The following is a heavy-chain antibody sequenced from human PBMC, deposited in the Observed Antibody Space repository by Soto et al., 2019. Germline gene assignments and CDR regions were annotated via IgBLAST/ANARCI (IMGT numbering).Heavy chain of an antibody. CDR1: GGSISSSNW. CDR3: ARRYGSGFDY. D-gene: IGHD5-18*01. Sequence: PSETLSLTCAVSGGSISSSNWWSWIRQPPGKGLEWIGYIYYSGSTNYNPSLKSRVTISVDTSKNQFSLKLSSVTAADTAVYYCARRYGSGFDYWGQGTLVTVSS. J-gene: IGHJ4*02. CDR2: IYYSGST. V-gene: IGHV4-59*08.